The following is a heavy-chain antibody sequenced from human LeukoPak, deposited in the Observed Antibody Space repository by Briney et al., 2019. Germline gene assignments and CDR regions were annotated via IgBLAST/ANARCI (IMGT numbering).Heavy chain of an antibody. D-gene: IGHD6-6*01. V-gene: IGHV4-38-2*02. CDR1: GYSISSGYY. CDR3: AREGEVSIAAPASDY. CDR2: IDHSGST. Sequence: PSETLSLTCTVSGYSISSGYYWGWIRQPPGKGLEWTGSIDHSGSTYYNPSLKSRITISVDTSKNQFSLKLSSVTAADTAVYYCAREGEVSIAAPASDYWGQGTLVTVSS. J-gene: IGHJ4*02.